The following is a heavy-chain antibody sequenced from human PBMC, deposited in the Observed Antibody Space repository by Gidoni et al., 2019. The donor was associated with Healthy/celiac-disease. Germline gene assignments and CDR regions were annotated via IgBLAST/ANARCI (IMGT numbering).Heavy chain of an antibody. J-gene: IGHJ6*02. CDR2: ISSSNSYL. Sequence: EVQLVESGGGLVKPGGSLRLSCAASGFTFSSYSMNWVRQAPGKGLEVVSSISSSNSYLYYADSVKGRFTISRDNAKNSLYLQMNSLRAEDTAVYYCARDNGTYYDFWSGYNTYYYGMDVWGQGTTVTVSS. V-gene: IGHV3-21*01. CDR1: GFTFSSYS. D-gene: IGHD3-3*01. CDR3: ARDNGTYYDFWSGYNTYYYGMDV.